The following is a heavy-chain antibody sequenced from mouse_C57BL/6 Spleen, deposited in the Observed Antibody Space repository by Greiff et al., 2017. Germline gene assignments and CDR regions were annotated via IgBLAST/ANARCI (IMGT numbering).Heavy chain of an antibody. CDR2: IDPSDSET. Sequence: QVHVKQPGAELVRPGSSVKLSCKASGYTFTSYWMHWVKQRPIQGLEWIGNIDPSDSETHYNQKFKDKATLTVDKSSSTAYMQLSSLTSEDSAVYYCARGGGYYYGSSHYYAMDYWGQGTSVTVSS. D-gene: IGHD1-1*01. CDR1: GYTFTSYW. V-gene: IGHV1-52*01. J-gene: IGHJ4*01. CDR3: ARGGGYYYGSSHYYAMDY.